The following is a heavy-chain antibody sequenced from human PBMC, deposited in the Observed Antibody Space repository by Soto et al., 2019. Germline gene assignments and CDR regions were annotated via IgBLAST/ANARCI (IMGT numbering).Heavy chain of an antibody. CDR2: IYWDDDT. CDR1: GFSLSATGAG. V-gene: IGHV2-5*02. J-gene: IGHJ4*02. CDR3: AHSGPEGSFDS. Sequence: QITLKESGPTLVRPTQTLTMTCTFSGFSLSATGAGVAWIRQPPGKALAWLALIYWDDDTFYSQSLKTRLTITKDTSKNQVVLTMTNLDPVDTATYYCAHSGPEGSFDSWGQGTLVTVSS.